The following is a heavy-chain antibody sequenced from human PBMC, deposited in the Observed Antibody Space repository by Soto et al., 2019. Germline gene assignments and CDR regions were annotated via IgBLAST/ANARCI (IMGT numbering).Heavy chain of an antibody. CDR3: ARDPERVQVPSTGWFDP. D-gene: IGHD1-1*01. CDR1: GYTFNKYG. V-gene: IGHV1-3*01. CDR2: INAGNGET. Sequence: GASVKVSCKASGYTFNKYGIHWVRQAPGQRLEWMGWINAGNGETKYSQKFQGGVTITRDTSASTIYMELSSLRSEDTSVYYCARDPERVQVPSTGWFDPWGQGTVVTGSS. J-gene: IGHJ5*02.